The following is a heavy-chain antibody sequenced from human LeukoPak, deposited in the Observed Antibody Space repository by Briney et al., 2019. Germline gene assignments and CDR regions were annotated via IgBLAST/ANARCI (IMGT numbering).Heavy chain of an antibody. Sequence: SETLSLTCTVPGGSINSFYWSWIRQPPGKGLEWIGYISYSGNTNYNPSLKSRVTISVDTSKNQFSLKLSSVTAADTAVYYCARGGSGYDAFDIWGQGTMVTVSS. J-gene: IGHJ3*02. CDR3: ARGGSGYDAFDI. D-gene: IGHD5-12*01. CDR1: GGSINSFY. CDR2: ISYSGNT. V-gene: IGHV4-59*01.